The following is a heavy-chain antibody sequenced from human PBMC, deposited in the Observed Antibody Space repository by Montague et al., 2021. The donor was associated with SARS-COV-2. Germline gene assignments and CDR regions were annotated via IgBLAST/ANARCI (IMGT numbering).Heavy chain of an antibody. J-gene: IGHJ5*02. Sequence: SLRLSCAASGFTLTNKYMIWVRQAPGKGLNWVSLIYNNGATSYADSVKDRFTVSRDNSKDTLYLQMNSLRVEDTAVYFCASQYSLGTYCAFDPWGQGTLVTVSS. CDR2: IYNNGAT. D-gene: IGHD3-10*01. CDR1: GFTLTNKY. V-gene: IGHV3-66*04. CDR3: ASQYSLGTYCAFDP.